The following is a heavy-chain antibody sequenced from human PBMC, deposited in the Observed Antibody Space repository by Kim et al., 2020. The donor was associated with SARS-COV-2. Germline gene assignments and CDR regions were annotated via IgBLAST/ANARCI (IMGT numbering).Heavy chain of an antibody. CDR2: INGRGDSP. CDR1: GFTFNNYA. Sequence: GGSLRLSCAASGFTFNNYAMNWFRQAPGKGLEWVSAINGRGDSPYYADSVKGRFTVSRDNSKNTLYLQMNSLRAEDASVYHCAKVTSAAYVGGDHFDCWGQGTLVTVSS. V-gene: IGHV3-23*01. D-gene: IGHD2-21*01. J-gene: IGHJ4*02. CDR3: AKVTSAAYVGGDHFDC.